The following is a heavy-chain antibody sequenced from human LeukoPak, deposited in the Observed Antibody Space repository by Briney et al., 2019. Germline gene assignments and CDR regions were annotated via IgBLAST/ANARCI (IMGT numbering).Heavy chain of an antibody. V-gene: IGHV1-8*01. D-gene: IGHD4-17*01. CDR1: GYTFSSYD. Sequence: ASVKVSCKASGYTFSSYDINWVRQATGQGLEWMGWMSPDSGNTGYVQKFQGRVIMTRDTSISTAYMELSSLTSEDTAVYYCARSSRSTVTTGYWGQGTLVTVSS. J-gene: IGHJ4*02. CDR2: MSPDSGNT. CDR3: ARSSRSTVTTGY.